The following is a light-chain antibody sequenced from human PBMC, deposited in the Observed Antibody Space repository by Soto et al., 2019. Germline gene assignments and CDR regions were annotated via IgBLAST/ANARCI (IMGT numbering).Light chain of an antibody. CDR1: ASDIGGYNY. CDR3: SSYTSGSTLVA. J-gene: IGLJ2*01. V-gene: IGLV2-14*01. CDR2: EVS. Sequence: QSALTQPASVSGSPGQSITISCTGTASDIGGYNYVSWYQHHPGKAPKVMIYEVSNRPSGVSNRFSGSKSGNTASLTISGLQAEDEADYYCSSYTSGSTLVAFGGGTKLTVL.